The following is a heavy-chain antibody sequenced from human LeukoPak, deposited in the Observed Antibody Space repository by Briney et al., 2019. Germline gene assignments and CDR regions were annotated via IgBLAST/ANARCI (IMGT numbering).Heavy chain of an antibody. V-gene: IGHV3-66*01. J-gene: IGHJ5*02. Sequence: GGSLRLSCAASGFTVSSNYMSWVRQAPGKGLEWVSVIYSGGSTYYADSVKGRFTISRDNAKNSLYLQMNSLRAEDTAVYYCARDTGPNWFDPWGQGTLVTVSS. CDR3: ARDTGPNWFDP. CDR2: IYSGGST. CDR1: GFTVSSNY. D-gene: IGHD2-8*01.